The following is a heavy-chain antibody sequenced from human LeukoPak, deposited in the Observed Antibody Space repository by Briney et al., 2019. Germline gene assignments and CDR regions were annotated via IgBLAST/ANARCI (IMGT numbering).Heavy chain of an antibody. D-gene: IGHD3-22*01. Sequence: GASVKVSCKASGYTFTGYYMHWVRQAPGQGLEWMGWINPNSGGTNYAQKFQGRVTMTRDTSISTAYMELSRLRSDDTAVYYCARDYYDSSGVFDAFDIWGQGTMVTVSS. V-gene: IGHV1-2*02. J-gene: IGHJ3*02. CDR2: INPNSGGT. CDR3: ARDYYDSSGVFDAFDI. CDR1: GYTFTGYY.